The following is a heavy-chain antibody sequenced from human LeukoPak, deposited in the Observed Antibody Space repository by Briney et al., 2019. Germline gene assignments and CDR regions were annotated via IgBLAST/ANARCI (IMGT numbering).Heavy chain of an antibody. CDR2: IIPIFGTA. Sequence: KXSCKASGGTFSSYAISWVRQAPGQGLEWMGGIIPIFGTANYTQKFQGRVTITTDESTSTAYMELSSLRSEDTAVYYCARGGYYDSSGYFDYWGQGTLVTVSS. J-gene: IGHJ4*02. D-gene: IGHD3-22*01. CDR1: GGTFSSYA. V-gene: IGHV1-69*05. CDR3: ARGGYYDSSGYFDY.